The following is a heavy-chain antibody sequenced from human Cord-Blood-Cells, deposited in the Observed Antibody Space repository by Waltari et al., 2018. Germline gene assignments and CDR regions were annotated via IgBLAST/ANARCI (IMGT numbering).Heavy chain of an antibody. D-gene: IGHD6-13*01. CDR2: ISYDGSNK. CDR1: GFTFSSYG. CDR3: AKDLLQQLGSYFDL. V-gene: IGHV3-30*18. Sequence: QVQLVESGGGVVQPGRSLRLSCAASGFTFSSYGMHWVRQAPGKGLEWVAVISYDGSNKYYADSVKGRFTISRDNSKNTLYLQMNSLRAEDTAVYYCAKDLLQQLGSYFDLWGRGTLVTVSS. J-gene: IGHJ2*01.